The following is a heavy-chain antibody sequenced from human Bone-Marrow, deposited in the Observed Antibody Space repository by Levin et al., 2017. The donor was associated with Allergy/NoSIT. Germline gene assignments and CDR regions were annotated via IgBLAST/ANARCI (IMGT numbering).Heavy chain of an antibody. CDR3: AKKLLLTNATEYHGMDV. D-gene: IGHD1/OR15-1a*01. CDR1: GFTFSAYG. V-gene: IGHV3-30*18. Sequence: SCAASGFTFSAYGMRWVRQSPGKGLEWVALISYDGSHIFYADSVKGRFTISRDNSKNTVYLQMNSLRGEDTAVYYCAKKLLLTNATEYHGMDVWGQGTTVTVSS. J-gene: IGHJ6*02. CDR2: ISYDGSHI.